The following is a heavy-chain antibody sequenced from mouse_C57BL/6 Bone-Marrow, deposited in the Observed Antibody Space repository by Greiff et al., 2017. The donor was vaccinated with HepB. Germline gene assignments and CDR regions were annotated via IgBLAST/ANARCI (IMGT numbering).Heavy chain of an antibody. CDR2: IWSGGST. CDR1: GFSLTSYG. J-gene: IGHJ4*01. V-gene: IGHV2-2*01. CDR3: ATQKKGYYGMDY. Sequence: QVHVKQSGPGLVQPSQSLSITCTVSGFSLTSYGVHWVRQSPGKGLEWLGVIWSGGSTDYNAAFISRLSISKDNSKSQVFFKMNSLQADDTAIYYCATQKKGYYGMDYGGQGTSVTVSS.